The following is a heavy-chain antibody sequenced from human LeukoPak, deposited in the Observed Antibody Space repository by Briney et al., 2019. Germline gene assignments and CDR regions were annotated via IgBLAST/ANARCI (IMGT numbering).Heavy chain of an antibody. J-gene: IGHJ4*02. CDR1: GGSFSGYY. D-gene: IGHD3-10*01. V-gene: IGHV4-34*01. Sequence: SSETLSLTCAVYGGSFSGYYWSWIRQPPGKGLEWIGEINHSGSTNYNPSLKSRVTISVDTSKNQFSLKLSSVTAADTAVYYCASLKVRGVIRGYYFDYWGQGTLVTVSS. CDR2: INHSGST. CDR3: ASLKVRGVIRGYYFDY.